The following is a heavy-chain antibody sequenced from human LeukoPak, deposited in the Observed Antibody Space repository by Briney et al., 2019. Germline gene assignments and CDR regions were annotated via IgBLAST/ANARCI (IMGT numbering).Heavy chain of an antibody. CDR3: ARPSLNSGSYFDY. V-gene: IGHV3-7*01. Sequence: GGSLRLSCAASGFTFSTYWMSWVRQTPEKGLKWVANIKQDESEKYYVDSVKGRFTISRDNARNSLYLQMNSLRAEDTAVYYCARPSLNSGSYFDYWGQGILVTVSS. J-gene: IGHJ4*02. CDR2: IKQDESEK. CDR1: GFTFSTYW. D-gene: IGHD1-26*01.